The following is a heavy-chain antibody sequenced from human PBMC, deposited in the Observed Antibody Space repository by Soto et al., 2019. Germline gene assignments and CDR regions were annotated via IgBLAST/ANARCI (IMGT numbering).Heavy chain of an antibody. CDR1: GGTFSSYA. D-gene: IGHD1-26*01. CDR3: VRRPLRGSPVDY. V-gene: IGHV1-69*06. Sequence: SVKVSCKASGGTFSSYAISWVRQAPGQGLEWMGGIIPIFGTANYAQKFQGRVTITADKSTSTAYMELSSLRSEDTAVYYCVRRPLRGSPVDYWGQGTLVTVSS. CDR2: IIPIFGTA. J-gene: IGHJ4*02.